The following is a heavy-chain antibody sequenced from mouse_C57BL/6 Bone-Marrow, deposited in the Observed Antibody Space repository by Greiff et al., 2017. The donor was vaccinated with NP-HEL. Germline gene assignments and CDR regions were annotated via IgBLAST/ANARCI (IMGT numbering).Heavy chain of an antibody. CDR3: ARDADYEYAMDY. J-gene: IGHJ4*01. V-gene: IGHV7-1*01. CDR2: SRSKANDYTT. Sequence: EVMLVESGGGLVQSGRSLRLSCATSGFTFSDFYMEWVRQAPGKGLEWIAASRSKANDYTTEYSASVKGRFIVSRDTSQSILYLQMNALRAEDTAIYYCARDADYEYAMDYWGQGTSVTVSS. CDR1: GFTFSDFY. D-gene: IGHD2-4*01.